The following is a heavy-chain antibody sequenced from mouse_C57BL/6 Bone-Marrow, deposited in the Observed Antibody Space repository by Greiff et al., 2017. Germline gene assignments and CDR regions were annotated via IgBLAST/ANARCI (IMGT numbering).Heavy chain of an antibody. CDR2: ISSGSSTL. V-gene: IGHV5-17*01. D-gene: IGHD1-1*01. J-gene: IGHJ4*01. CDR1: GFTFSDYG. CDR3: AKPYYGSSSYAMDY. Sequence: EVQGVESGGGLVKPGGSLKLSCAASGFTFSDYGMHWVRQAPEKGLEWVAYISSGSSTLYYADTVKGRFTISRDNAKNTLFLQMTSLRSEDTAMYYCAKPYYGSSSYAMDYWGQGTSVTVSS.